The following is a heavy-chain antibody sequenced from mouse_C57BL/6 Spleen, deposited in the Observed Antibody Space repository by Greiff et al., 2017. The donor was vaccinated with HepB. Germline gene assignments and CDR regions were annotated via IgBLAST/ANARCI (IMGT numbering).Heavy chain of an antibody. Sequence: QVQLKQPGAELVKPGASLKMSCKASGYTFTSYWITWVKQRPGQGLEWIGDIYPGSGSTNYNEKFKSKATLTVDTSSSTAYMQLSGLTSEDSAVCYCARGDSSGHRFAYWGQGTLVTVSA. V-gene: IGHV1-55*01. D-gene: IGHD3-2*02. CDR3: ARGDSSGHRFAY. J-gene: IGHJ3*01. CDR2: IYPGSGST. CDR1: GYTFTSYW.